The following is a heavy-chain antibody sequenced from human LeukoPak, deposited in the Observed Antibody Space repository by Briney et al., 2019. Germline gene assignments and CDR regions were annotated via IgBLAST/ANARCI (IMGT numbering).Heavy chain of an antibody. V-gene: IGHV3-21*01. Sequence: GGSLRLSCAASGFTFSSYSMNWVRQAPGKGLEWVSSISSSSSYIYYADSVKGRFTISRDNAKNSLYLQMNSLRAEDTAVYYCARFIGSGSRRYGMDVWGQGTTVTVSS. J-gene: IGHJ6*02. CDR2: ISSSSSYI. D-gene: IGHD3-10*01. CDR3: ARFIGSGSRRYGMDV. CDR1: GFTFSSYS.